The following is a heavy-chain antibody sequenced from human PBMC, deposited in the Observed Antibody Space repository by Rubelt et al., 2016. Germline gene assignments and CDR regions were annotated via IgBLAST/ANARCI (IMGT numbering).Heavy chain of an antibody. J-gene: IGHJ6*02. CDR3: AKDQGSPTLLYGMDV. D-gene: IGHD1-26*01. Sequence: SYGTHWVRQAPGKGLEWVALISFDGSNKKNADTVKGRFTISRDNSQNTLYLQMSSLRAEDTAVYYCAKDQGSPTLLYGMDVWGQGTTVTVSS. V-gene: IGHV3-30*18. CDR2: ISFDGSNK. CDR1: SYG.